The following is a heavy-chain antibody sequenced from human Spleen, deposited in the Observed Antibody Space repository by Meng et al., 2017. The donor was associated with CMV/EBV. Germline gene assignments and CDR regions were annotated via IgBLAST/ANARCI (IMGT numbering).Heavy chain of an antibody. CDR1: FTGHY. CDR2: INPNNGDT. Sequence: FTGHYMHWVRQAPGQGLEWMGRINPNNGDTNYAQKFQGRVTMTRDTSISTAYMELSSLRSDDSAVFYCARANYFDSSGYYLDRGAFDDWGQGTLVTVSS. D-gene: IGHD3-22*01. V-gene: IGHV1-2*06. J-gene: IGHJ4*02. CDR3: ARANYFDSSGYYLDRGAFDD.